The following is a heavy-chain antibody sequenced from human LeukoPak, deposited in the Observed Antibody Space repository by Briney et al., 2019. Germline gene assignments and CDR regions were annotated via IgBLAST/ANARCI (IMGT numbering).Heavy chain of an antibody. CDR3: ARARVAAKSGYMDV. CDR1: GFTFSTYG. V-gene: IGHV3-64*01. D-gene: IGHD2-15*01. Sequence: GGSLRLSCAASGFTFSTYGMYWVRQAPGKGLESNSVKGRFTISRDNPKNTLYLQMGSLRDEDLAVYYCARARVAAKSGYMDVWGTGTTVAISS. J-gene: IGHJ6*03.